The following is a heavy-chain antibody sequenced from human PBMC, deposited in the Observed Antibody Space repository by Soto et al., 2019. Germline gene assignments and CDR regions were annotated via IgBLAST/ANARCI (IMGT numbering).Heavy chain of an antibody. CDR3: ARRSGSSSTFDY. Sequence: EVQLVESGGGLVQPGGSVRLSCAASGFTFSSYNMNWVRQAPGKGLEWVSYISSSSSTIYYADSVKGRFTISRDNAKNSLYLQMSSLRDEDTAMYYCARRSGSSSTFDYWGQGALVTVSS. D-gene: IGHD6-6*01. J-gene: IGHJ4*02. CDR2: ISSSSSTI. V-gene: IGHV3-48*02. CDR1: GFTFSSYN.